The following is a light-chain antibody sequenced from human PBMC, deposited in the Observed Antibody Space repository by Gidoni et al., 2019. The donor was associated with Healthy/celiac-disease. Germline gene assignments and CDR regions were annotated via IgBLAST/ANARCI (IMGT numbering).Light chain of an antibody. CDR3: SSYTSSREVV. J-gene: IGLJ2*01. CDR1: SSDVGGYNY. Sequence: QSALTQPASVSGSPGQSITLSCTGTSSDVGGYNYVSWYQQHPGKAPKLMIYEVSNRPSGVSNRFSGSKSGNTASLTISGLQAEDEADYYCSSYTSSREVVFGGGTKLTVL. CDR2: EVS. V-gene: IGLV2-14*01.